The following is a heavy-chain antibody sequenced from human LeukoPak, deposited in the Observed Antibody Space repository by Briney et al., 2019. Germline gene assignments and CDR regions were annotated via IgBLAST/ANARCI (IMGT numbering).Heavy chain of an antibody. V-gene: IGHV3-7*04. Sequence: GGSLRLSCAASGFTFSNYWMSWVRQAPGKGLEWVANIKQDGSEKDCVDSEKGRFTISRDNAKNSLYLQMNSLRAEDTAVYYCARGYGTYGYWGQGTLVTVSS. CDR1: GFTFSNYW. D-gene: IGHD1-7*01. CDR2: IKQDGSEK. CDR3: ARGYGTYGY. J-gene: IGHJ4*02.